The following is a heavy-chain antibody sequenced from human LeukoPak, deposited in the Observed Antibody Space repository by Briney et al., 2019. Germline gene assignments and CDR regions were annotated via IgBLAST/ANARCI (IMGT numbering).Heavy chain of an antibody. J-gene: IGHJ4*02. CDR1: GFTFSSFT. Sequence: GGSLRLSCAASGFTFSSFTMNWVRQAPGKGLEWVSSISSSGSDMYYAESVKGRFTISRDNAKNSLYLQMNSLRAEDTAVYYCAKVVSAFGGVIAMMAFDYWGQGTLVTVSS. CDR2: ISSSGSDM. CDR3: AKVVSAFGGVIAMMAFDY. D-gene: IGHD3-16*02. V-gene: IGHV3-21*04.